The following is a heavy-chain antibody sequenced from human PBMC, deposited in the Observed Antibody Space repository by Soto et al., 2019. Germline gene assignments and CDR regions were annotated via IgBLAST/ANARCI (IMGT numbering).Heavy chain of an antibody. CDR2: MYPSGTT. D-gene: IGHD3-10*01. Sequence: LTCRGSGGSVGSGYYSWSWIRQPLGKGLEWIGYMYPSGTTSHNPSLKSRVTISIDRSRNQFSLRLTSVTAADTAGYYCVRDRGGGSGKYYVSMGMDIWGRGTTVTVSS. CDR1: GGSVGSGYYS. J-gene: IGHJ6*02. CDR3: VRDRGGGSGKYYVSMGMDI. V-gene: IGHV4-30-2*01.